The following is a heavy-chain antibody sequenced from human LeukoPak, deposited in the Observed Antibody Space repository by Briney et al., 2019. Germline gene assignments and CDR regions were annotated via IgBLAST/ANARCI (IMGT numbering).Heavy chain of an antibody. CDR2: INPNSGGT. D-gene: IGHD2-2*01. J-gene: IGHJ4*02. CDR3: ARDIGIDIVVVPAALGEFDY. CDR1: GYTFTGYY. Sequence: RASVKVSCKASGYTFTGYYMHWVRQAPGQGLEWMGWINPNSGGTNYAQKFQGRVTMNRDTSISTAYMELSRLRSDDTAVYYCARDIGIDIVVVPAALGEFDYWGQGTLVTVSS. V-gene: IGHV1-2*02.